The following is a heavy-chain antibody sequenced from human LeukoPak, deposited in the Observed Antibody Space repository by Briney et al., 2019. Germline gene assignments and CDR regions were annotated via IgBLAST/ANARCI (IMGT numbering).Heavy chain of an antibody. CDR3: ATETGNFYFYS. J-gene: IGHJ4*02. D-gene: IGHD1-7*01. CDR2: FDTEDDEI. V-gene: IGHV1-24*01. Sequence: GASVKVSCKVSVYTLSELSMHWVRQAPGKGGEWMGGFDTEDDEIIYAQRFQGRVTMTEDASTDTAYMELRSLRSEDTAVYYCATETGNFYFYSWGQGTLVTVSS. CDR1: VYTLSELS.